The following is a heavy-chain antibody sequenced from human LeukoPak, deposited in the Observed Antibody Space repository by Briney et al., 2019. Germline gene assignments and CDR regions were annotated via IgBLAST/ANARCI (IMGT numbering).Heavy chain of an antibody. J-gene: IGHJ5*02. V-gene: IGHV1-18*01. CDR2: ISAYNGNT. CDR3: ARTIVVVPADNWFDP. Sequence: ASVKVSCKASGYTFTSYGISWVRQAPGQGLEWMGWISAYNGNTNYAQKLQGRVTMTTDTSTSTAYMELRSLRSDDTAVYYCARTIVVVPADNWFDPWGQGTLVTVSS. CDR1: GYTFTSYG. D-gene: IGHD2-2*01.